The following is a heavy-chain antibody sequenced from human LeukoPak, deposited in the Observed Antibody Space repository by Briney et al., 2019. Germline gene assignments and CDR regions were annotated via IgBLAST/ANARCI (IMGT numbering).Heavy chain of an antibody. CDR1: GVTFSSYS. D-gene: IGHD5-18*01. CDR2: IRSKVFGGTT. V-gene: IGHV3-49*04. J-gene: IGHJ4*02. CDR3: TRERVRGYSYGDPGY. Sequence: GGSLRLSCAASGVTFSSYSMNWVRQAPGKGLEWVSFIRSKVFGGTTEYAASVKGRFTISRDDSKSIAYLQMKSLKTEDTAVYYCTRERVRGYSYGDPGYWGQGTLVTVSS.